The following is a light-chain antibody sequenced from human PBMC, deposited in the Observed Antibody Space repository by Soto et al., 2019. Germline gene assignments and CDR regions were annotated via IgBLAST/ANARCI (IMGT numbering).Light chain of an antibody. CDR2: GAS. V-gene: IGKV1D-12*01. CDR1: HDIRTW. Sequence: DIQMTQSPSSVSASVGDRVTITCRASHDIRTWLAWFQQKPGKAPKLLIYGASSLQSGVPSRFSFSGSGTEFTLTITSLQSEDFATYFCQQADSFPVTFGQWTKLEIK. CDR3: QQADSFPVT. J-gene: IGKJ2*01.